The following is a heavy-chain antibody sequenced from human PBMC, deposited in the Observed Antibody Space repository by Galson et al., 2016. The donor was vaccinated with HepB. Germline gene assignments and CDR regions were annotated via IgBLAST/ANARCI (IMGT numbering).Heavy chain of an antibody. Sequence: SETLSLTCTVSGASISNHFWSWIRQSPGKGLEWIGSVHAFGGTTYNPSFKSRATISVDTSTNQFSLRLTSVTAADTAVFFCARSLGHCSANSCAEFDFWDQGTLVTVSS. CDR2: VHAFGGT. CDR1: GASISNHF. D-gene: IGHD2-15*01. V-gene: IGHV4-59*11. J-gene: IGHJ4*02. CDR3: ARSLGHCSANSCAEFDF.